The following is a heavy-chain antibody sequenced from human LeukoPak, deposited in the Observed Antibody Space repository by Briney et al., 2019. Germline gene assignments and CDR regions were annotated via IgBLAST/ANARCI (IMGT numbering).Heavy chain of an antibody. CDR2: INPNSGGT. V-gene: IGHV1-2*02. Sequence: ASVKVSCKASRYTFTGYYIHWVRQAPGQGLEWMGWINPNSGGTNYAQKFQGRVTMTRDTSISTAYMELSRLRSDDTAVYYCARREYYYGSGPFDYWGQGTLVTVSS. CDR1: RYTFTGYY. CDR3: ARREYYYGSGPFDY. J-gene: IGHJ4*02. D-gene: IGHD3-10*01.